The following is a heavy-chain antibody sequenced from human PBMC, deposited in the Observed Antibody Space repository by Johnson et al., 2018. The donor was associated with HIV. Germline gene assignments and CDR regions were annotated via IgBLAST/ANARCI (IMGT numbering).Heavy chain of an antibody. CDR1: GFTFSSYG. CDR3: ASTRLGAFDI. Sequence: QVHLVESGGGVVQPGRSLRLSCAASGFTFSSYGMHWVRQAPGKGLEWVSTISGSGSSTHYADSVNGRFTISRDNSRNTLYLQMDSLRVEDTAVYYCASTRLGAFDIWGQGTMVTVS. D-gene: IGHD6-6*01. J-gene: IGHJ3*02. CDR2: ISGSGSST. V-gene: IGHV3-NL1*01.